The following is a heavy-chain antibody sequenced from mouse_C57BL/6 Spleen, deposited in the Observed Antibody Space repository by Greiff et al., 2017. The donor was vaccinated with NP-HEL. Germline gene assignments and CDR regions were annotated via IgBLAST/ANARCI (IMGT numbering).Heavy chain of an antibody. CDR3: AREDYYGSSYGGYCDV. CDR2: INYDGSST. V-gene: IGHV5-16*01. J-gene: IGHJ1*03. Sequence: EVMLVESEGGLVQPGSSMKLSCTASGFTFSDYYMAWVRQVPEKGLEWVANINYDGSSTYYLDSLKSRFIISRDNAKNILYLQMSSLKSEDTATYYCAREDYYGSSYGGYCDVWGTGTTVTVSS. CDR1: GFTFSDYY. D-gene: IGHD1-1*01.